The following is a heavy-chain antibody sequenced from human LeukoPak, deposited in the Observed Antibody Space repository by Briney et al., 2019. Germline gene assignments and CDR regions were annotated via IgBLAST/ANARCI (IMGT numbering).Heavy chain of an antibody. CDR2: IWYGGSNK. J-gene: IGHJ4*02. CDR3: AREPYYYDSSGYYSFRYYFDY. D-gene: IGHD3-22*01. V-gene: IGHV3-33*01. Sequence: GGSLRLSCAASGFTFSSYGMHWVRQAPGKGLEWVAVIWYGGSNKYYADSVKGRFTISRDNSKNTLYLQMNSLRAEDTAVYYCAREPYYYDSSGYYSFRYYFDYWGQGTLVTVSS. CDR1: GFTFSSYG.